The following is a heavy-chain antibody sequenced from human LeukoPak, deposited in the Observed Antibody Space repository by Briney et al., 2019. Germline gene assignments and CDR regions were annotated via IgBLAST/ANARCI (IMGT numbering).Heavy chain of an antibody. V-gene: IGHV3-20*04. CDR3: ARVPPRVVPFSYYYYYYMDV. Sequence: PGGSLRLSCAASGFTFSSYSMNWVRQAPGKGLEWVSGINWNGGSTGYADSVKGRFTISRDNAKNSLYLQMNSLRAEDTALYYCARVPPRVVPFSYYYYYYMDVWGKGTTVTVSS. D-gene: IGHD2/OR15-2a*01. J-gene: IGHJ6*03. CDR1: GFTFSSYS. CDR2: INWNGGST.